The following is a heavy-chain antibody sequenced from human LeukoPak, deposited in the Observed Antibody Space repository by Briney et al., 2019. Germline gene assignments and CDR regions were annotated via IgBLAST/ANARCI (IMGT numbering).Heavy chain of an antibody. J-gene: IGHJ2*01. Sequence: GGSLRLSCEVSGFDVGANYMNSVRQAPGKGLEWVSILYSGGTTYYADSVKGRFTVSRESSKNTLLLHMTSLRAEDTAVYYCARVGDHYHWYLDLWGRGTLVTASS. D-gene: IGHD3-10*01. CDR1: GFDVGANY. CDR3: ARVGDHYHWYLDL. V-gene: IGHV3-53*01. CDR2: LYSGGTT.